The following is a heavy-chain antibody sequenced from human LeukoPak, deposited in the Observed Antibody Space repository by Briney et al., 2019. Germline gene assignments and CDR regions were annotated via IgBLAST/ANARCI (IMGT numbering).Heavy chain of an antibody. Sequence: SVKVSCKASGGTFSSYAISWVRQAPGQGLEWMGRIIPILGIANYAQKFQGRVTITADKSTSTAYMELSSLRSEDTAVYYCAGAIVVVVAATPSPYYYGMDVWGQGTTVTVSS. CDR3: AGAIVVVVAATPSPYYYGMDV. D-gene: IGHD2-15*01. CDR2: IIPILGIA. V-gene: IGHV1-69*04. J-gene: IGHJ6*02. CDR1: GGTFSSYA.